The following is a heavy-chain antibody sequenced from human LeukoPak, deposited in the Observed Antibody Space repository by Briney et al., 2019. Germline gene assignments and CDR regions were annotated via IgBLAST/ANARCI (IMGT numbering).Heavy chain of an antibody. CDR3: AKIVSRCSGGSCYSVDY. Sequence: GGSLRLSCAASGFTFSSYAMSWVRQAPGKGLEWVSTISGSGGSTYYADSVKGRFTISRDNSKNTLYLQMNSLRAEDTAVYYCAKIVSRCSGGSCYSVDYWGQGTLVTVSS. V-gene: IGHV3-23*01. D-gene: IGHD2-15*01. CDR1: GFTFSSYA. J-gene: IGHJ4*02. CDR2: ISGSGGST.